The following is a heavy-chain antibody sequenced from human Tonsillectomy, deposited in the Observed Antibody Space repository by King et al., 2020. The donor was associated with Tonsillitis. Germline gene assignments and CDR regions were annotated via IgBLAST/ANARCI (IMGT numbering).Heavy chain of an antibody. CDR3: ARDPQAYDFWRGYYRHYFDY. CDR1: GFTFSSYW. V-gene: IGHV3-7*01. Sequence: VQLVESGGGLVQPGGSLRLSCAASGFTFSSYWMSWVRQAPGKGLEWVANIKQDGSEKYYVDSVKGRFTISRDNAKNSLYLQMNSLRAEDTAVYYCARDPQAYDFWRGYYRHYFDYWGQGTLVTVSS. J-gene: IGHJ4*02. D-gene: IGHD3-3*01. CDR2: IKQDGSEK.